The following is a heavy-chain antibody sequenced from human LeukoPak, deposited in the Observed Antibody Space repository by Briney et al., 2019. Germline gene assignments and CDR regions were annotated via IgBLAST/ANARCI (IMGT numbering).Heavy chain of an antibody. D-gene: IGHD3-10*02. CDR3: ARGTMWKLSKFDY. CDR1: GGTFSIYA. V-gene: IGHV1-69*13. CDR2: IIPIFGTA. J-gene: IGHJ4*02. Sequence: ASVKVSCTASGGTFSIYAISWVRQAPGQGLEWMGGIIPIFGTANYAQKFQGRVTITADESTSTAYMELSSLRSEDTAVYYCARGTMWKLSKFDYWGQGTLVTVSS.